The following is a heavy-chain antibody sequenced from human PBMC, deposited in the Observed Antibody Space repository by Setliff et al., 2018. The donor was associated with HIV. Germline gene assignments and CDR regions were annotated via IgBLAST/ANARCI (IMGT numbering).Heavy chain of an antibody. J-gene: IGHJ4*02. Sequence: ASVKVSCKTSGYTFGSHGISWVRQAPGQGLEWMGIINPSGGSTSYAQKFQGRVTMTRDTSTNTAYMEVRSLRPDDTAVYYCAKDKTEGAMGHWGQGTLVTVSS. CDR3: AKDKTEGAMGH. V-gene: IGHV1-18*01. CDR1: GYTFGSHG. D-gene: IGHD1-26*01. CDR2: INPSGGST.